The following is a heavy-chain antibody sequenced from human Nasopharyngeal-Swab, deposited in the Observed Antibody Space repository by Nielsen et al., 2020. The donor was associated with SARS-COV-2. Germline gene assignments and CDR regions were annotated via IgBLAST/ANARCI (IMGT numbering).Heavy chain of an antibody. CDR1: GYTLTELS. V-gene: IGHV1-24*01. J-gene: IGHJ4*02. Sequence: ASAKVFCKVSGYTLTELSMHWVRQAPGKGLEWMGGFDPEDGETIYAQKFQGRVTMTEDTSTDTAYMELSSLRSEDTAAYYCATTGPRSYPSLDYWGQGTLVTVSS. D-gene: IGHD2-21*01. CDR3: ATTGPRSYPSLDY. CDR2: FDPEDGET.